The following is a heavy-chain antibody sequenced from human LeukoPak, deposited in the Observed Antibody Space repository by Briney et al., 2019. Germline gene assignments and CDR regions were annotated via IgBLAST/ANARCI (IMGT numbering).Heavy chain of an antibody. J-gene: IGHJ4*02. CDR3: ARPDGGIAVAGALDY. Sequence: ASVKVSCKASGYTFTSYAMHWVRQAPGQRLEWMGWINAGNGNTKYSQKFQGRVTITRDTSASTAYMELSSLRSEDTAVYYCARPDGGIAVAGALDYWGQGTLVTVSS. CDR1: GYTFTSYA. V-gene: IGHV1-3*01. D-gene: IGHD6-19*01. CDR2: INAGNGNT.